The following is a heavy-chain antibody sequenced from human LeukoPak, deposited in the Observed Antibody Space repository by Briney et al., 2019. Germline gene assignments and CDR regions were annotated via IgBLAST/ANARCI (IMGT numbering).Heavy chain of an antibody. CDR3: ARRLTGVDY. J-gene: IGHJ4*02. CDR1: GYTFTAYY. V-gene: IGHV1-2*02. CDR2: INPNSGGT. D-gene: IGHD7-27*01. Sequence: GASVKVSCKASGYTFTAYYMNWVRQAPGQGLEWMGWINPNSGGTNYAQKFQGRATMTRDTSISTVYMELNSLRSDDTAVYYCARRLTGVDYWGQGTQVTVSS.